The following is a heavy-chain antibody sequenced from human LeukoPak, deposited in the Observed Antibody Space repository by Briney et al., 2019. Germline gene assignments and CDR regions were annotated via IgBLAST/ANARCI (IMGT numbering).Heavy chain of an antibody. J-gene: IGHJ4*02. CDR1: GFTFSSYS. V-gene: IGHV3-21*01. D-gene: IGHD2-8*02. CDR3: ARAGRGFCTGCVCPD. Sequence: GGSLRFYCAASGFTFSSYSMNWDRQAPGKGLEWVSSISSSSGYICNADSVKGRFTISRDNAKNSLCLQLISLRAEDTAVYYGARAGRGFCTGCVCPDWGQGTLVTVSS. CDR2: ISSSSGYI.